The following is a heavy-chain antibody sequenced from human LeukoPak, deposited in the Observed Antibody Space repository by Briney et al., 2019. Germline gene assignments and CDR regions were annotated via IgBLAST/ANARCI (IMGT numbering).Heavy chain of an antibody. Sequence: GGSLRLSCAASGFTFSSYSMNWVRQAPGKGLEWVSYISSSSTIYYADSVKGRFTISRDNAKNSLYLQMNSLRAEDTAVYYCAREDYGYSYGSVDYWGQGTLVTVSS. J-gene: IGHJ4*02. V-gene: IGHV3-48*01. CDR3: AREDYGYSYGSVDY. D-gene: IGHD5-18*01. CDR2: ISSSSTI. CDR1: GFTFSSYS.